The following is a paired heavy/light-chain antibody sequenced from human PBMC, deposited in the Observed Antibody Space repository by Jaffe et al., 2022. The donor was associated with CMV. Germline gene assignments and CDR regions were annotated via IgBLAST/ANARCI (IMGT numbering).Light chain of an antibody. CDR1: QSISSY. V-gene: IGKV1-39*01. Sequence: DIQMTQSPSSLSASVGDRVTITCRASQSISSYLNWYQQKPGKAPKLLIYAASSLQSGVPSRFSGSGSGTDFTLTISSLQPEDFATYYCQQSYSTPSFGPGTKVDIK. J-gene: IGKJ3*01. CDR3: QQSYSTPS. CDR2: AAS.
Heavy chain of an antibody. D-gene: IGHD3-3*01. Sequence: EVQLLESGGGLVQPGGSLRLSCAASGFTFSSYAMSWVRQAPGKGLEWVSAISGSGGSTYYADSVKGRFTISRDNSKNTLYLQMNSLRAEDTAVYYCAKDGGGKRSGYYNPPPYYYYGMDVWGQGTTVTVSS. CDR1: GFTFSSYA. CDR3: AKDGGGKRSGYYNPPPYYYYGMDV. J-gene: IGHJ6*02. CDR2: ISGSGGST. V-gene: IGHV3-23*01.